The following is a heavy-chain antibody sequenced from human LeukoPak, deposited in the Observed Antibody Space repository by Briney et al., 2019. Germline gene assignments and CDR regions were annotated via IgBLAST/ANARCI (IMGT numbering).Heavy chain of an antibody. CDR3: ARALGQWLVFEL. CDR2: ISSSSSYI. J-gene: IGHJ4*02. D-gene: IGHD6-19*01. Sequence: GGSLRLSCAASGFTFSSYSMNWVRQAPGKGLEWVSSISSSSSYIYYADSVKGRFTISRDNAKNSLYLQMNSLRAEDTAVYYCARALGQWLVFELWGQGTLVTVSS. V-gene: IGHV3-21*01. CDR1: GFTFSSYS.